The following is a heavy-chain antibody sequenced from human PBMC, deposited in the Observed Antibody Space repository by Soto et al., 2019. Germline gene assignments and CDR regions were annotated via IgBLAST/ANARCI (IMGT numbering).Heavy chain of an antibody. J-gene: IGHJ2*01. CDR1: GFTVSSNY. V-gene: IGHV3-53*01. CDR2: IYSGGST. CDR3: ARVYYDSSGYYSNWYFDL. Sequence: PGGSLRLSCAASGFTVSSNYMSWVRQAPGKGLEWVSVIYSGGSTYYADSVKGRFTISRDNSKNTLYLQMNSLRAEDTAVYYCARVYYDSSGYYSNWYFDLWGRGTLVTVSS. D-gene: IGHD3-22*01.